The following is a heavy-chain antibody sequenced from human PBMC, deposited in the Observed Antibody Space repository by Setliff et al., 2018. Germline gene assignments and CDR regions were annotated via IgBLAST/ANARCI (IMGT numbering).Heavy chain of an antibody. CDR1: GYTFTNYW. Sequence: GESLKISCQGSGYTFTNYWIGRVRQMPGKGLEWMVILKPGDSGIRYSPSFQGQVTLSADTSIATAYLHWTSLKASDTAMYYCVRHPYYDSSGYYSYFDYWGQGALVTVSS. CDR2: LKPGDSGI. J-gene: IGHJ4*02. CDR3: VRHPYYDSSGYYSYFDY. V-gene: IGHV5-51*01. D-gene: IGHD3-22*01.